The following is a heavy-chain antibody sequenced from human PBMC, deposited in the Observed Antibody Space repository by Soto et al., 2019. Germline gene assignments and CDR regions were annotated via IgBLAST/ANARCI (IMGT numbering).Heavy chain of an antibody. CDR1: GGSVSGATYY. CDR3: ARLLFSSSLTGLDV. D-gene: IGHD6-6*01. J-gene: IGHJ6*02. V-gene: IGHV4-61*01. CDR2: SYYSGST. Sequence: PSETLSLTCTVSGGSVSGATYYWGWIRQPPGKGLEWIGYSYYSGSTNYNPSLESRVTISVDTSKKQFSLKLTSATAADTAVYYCARLLFSSSLTGLDVWGQGTTVTVSS.